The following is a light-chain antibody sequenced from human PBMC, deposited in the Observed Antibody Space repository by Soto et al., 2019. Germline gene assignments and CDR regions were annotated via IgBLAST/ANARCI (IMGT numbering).Light chain of an antibody. CDR3: AAWDDSLNGHV. CDR1: SSNIGSNA. CDR2: SNN. Sequence: QSVLTQPPSASGTPGQRVTISCSGSSSNIGSNAVNWYQQLPGTAPKLLIYSNNQRPSGVPDRFSGSKSGTSASLAISGLQSEDETDYYYAAWDDSLNGHVFGTGTKLTVL. J-gene: IGLJ1*01. V-gene: IGLV1-44*01.